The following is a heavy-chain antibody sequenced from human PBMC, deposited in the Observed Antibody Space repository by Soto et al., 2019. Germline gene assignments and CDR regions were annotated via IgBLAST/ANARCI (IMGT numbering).Heavy chain of an antibody. Sequence: HVQLQESGPGLVKPSEPLSLTCSVSAGSISRYYWGWVRQSPGEGLEWIAHISYTVDASYNPSLKSRVTISLDTSKNQIALSLMSVTAADTAVYYCVGSLMSPAMESFDYWGQGTLVTVTS. V-gene: IGHV4-59*01. CDR3: VGSLMSPAMESFDY. CDR1: AGSISRYY. D-gene: IGHD5-18*01. J-gene: IGHJ4*02. CDR2: ISYTVDA.